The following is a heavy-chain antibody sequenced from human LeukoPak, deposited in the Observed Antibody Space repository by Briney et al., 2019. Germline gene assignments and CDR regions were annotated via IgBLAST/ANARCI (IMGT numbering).Heavy chain of an antibody. CDR2: IRSKANNYAT. Sequence: GGSLKLSCAASGFSFSGSAMHWVRQASGNELEWVGRIRSKANNYATTYAASVSGRFTISRDDSKNTAYLQMNSLRSDDTAMYYCTVTYYSDDSGYGGTDYWGQGTLVTVSS. CDR1: GFSFSGSA. V-gene: IGHV3-73*01. J-gene: IGHJ4*02. CDR3: TVTYYSDDSGYGGTDY. D-gene: IGHD3-22*01.